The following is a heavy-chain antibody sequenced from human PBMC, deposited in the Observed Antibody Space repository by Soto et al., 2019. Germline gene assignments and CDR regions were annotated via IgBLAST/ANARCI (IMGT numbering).Heavy chain of an antibody. Sequence: EVLLLESGGGLVQPGGPLRLSCVASGFTFKNYDMRWVRQAPGKGLEWVSGISGSGAITYYADSVRGRFTISRDNSKNTLYLQLNSLRAEDTAIYYCAKDRQFRSYYESAGHYNNWGQGTLVTVSS. CDR2: ISGSGAIT. V-gene: IGHV3-23*01. D-gene: IGHD3-10*01. J-gene: IGHJ4*02. CDR1: GFTFKNYD. CDR3: AKDRQFRSYYESAGHYNN.